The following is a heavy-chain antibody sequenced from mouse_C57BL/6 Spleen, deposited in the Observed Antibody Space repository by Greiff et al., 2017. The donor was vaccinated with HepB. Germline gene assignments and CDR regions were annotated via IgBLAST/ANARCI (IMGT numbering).Heavy chain of an antibody. D-gene: IGHD1-1*01. V-gene: IGHV3-6*01. CDR3: AREPSSYYYGSSPHFDY. Sequence: DVQLVESGPGLVKPSQSLSLTCSVTGYSITSGYYWNWIRQFPGNKLEWMGYISYDGSNNYNPSLKNRISITRDTSKNQFFLKLNSVTTEDTATYYCAREPSSYYYGSSPHFDYWGQGTTLTVSS. CDR1: GYSITSGYY. J-gene: IGHJ2*01. CDR2: ISYDGSN.